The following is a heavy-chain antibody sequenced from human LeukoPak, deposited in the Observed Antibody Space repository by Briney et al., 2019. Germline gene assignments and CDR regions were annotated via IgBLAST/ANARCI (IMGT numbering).Heavy chain of an antibody. V-gene: IGHV3-30*02. CDR2: IRYDGSNK. D-gene: IGHD3-10*01. CDR3: AKDGVKSRFGKLFQNYDNWFDH. J-gene: IGHJ5*02. CDR1: GFTFSSYG. Sequence: PGGSLRLSCAASGFTFSSYGMHWVRQAPGKGLEWVAFIRYDGSNKYYADSVKGRFTISRDNSKNTLYLQMKSLRAEDTAVYYCAKDGVKSRFGKLFQNYDNWFDHWGQGTLVTVSS.